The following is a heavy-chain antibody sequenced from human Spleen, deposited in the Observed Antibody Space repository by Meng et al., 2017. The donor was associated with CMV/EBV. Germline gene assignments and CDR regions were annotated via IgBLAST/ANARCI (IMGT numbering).Heavy chain of an antibody. CDR1: GGSIRGYY. CDR2: MYYSGST. V-gene: IGHV4-59*01. CDR3: ARRYSSSSYNWFDP. Sequence: GSLRLSCTVSGGSIRGYYWSWIRQPPGKGLEWIGYMYYSGSTNYNPSLKSRVTISVDTSKNQFSLKLSSVTAADTAVYYCARRYSSSSYNWFDPWGQGTLVTVSS. J-gene: IGHJ5*02. D-gene: IGHD6-6*01.